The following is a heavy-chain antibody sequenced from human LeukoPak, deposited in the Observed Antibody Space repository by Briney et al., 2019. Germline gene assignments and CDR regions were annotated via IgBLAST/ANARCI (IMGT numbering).Heavy chain of an antibody. D-gene: IGHD2-2*01. CDR1: GYTFTSYY. CDR3: AIAPDPIVVVPAAPFPFDY. J-gene: IGHJ4*02. CDR2: INPSGGST. Sequence: ASVKVSCKASGYTFTSYYMHWVRQAPGQGLEWMGIINPSGGSTSYAQKFQGRVTMTRDTSTSTVYMELSSLRSEDTAVYYCAIAPDPIVVVPAAPFPFDYWGQGTLVTVSS. V-gene: IGHV1-46*01.